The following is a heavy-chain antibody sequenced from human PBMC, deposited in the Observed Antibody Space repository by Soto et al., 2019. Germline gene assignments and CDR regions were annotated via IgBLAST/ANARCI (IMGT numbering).Heavy chain of an antibody. V-gene: IGHV1-2*02. Sequence: ASVKVSCKASGYTFTGYYMHWVRQAPGQGLEWMGWINPNSGTTNYAQKFQGRVTITADKSTSTAYMELSSLRSEDTAVYYCARGSVPLRSNTGFDPWGQGTLVTVSS. CDR3: ARGSVPLRSNTGFDP. D-gene: IGHD3-3*01. CDR2: INPNSGTT. J-gene: IGHJ5*02. CDR1: GYTFTGYY.